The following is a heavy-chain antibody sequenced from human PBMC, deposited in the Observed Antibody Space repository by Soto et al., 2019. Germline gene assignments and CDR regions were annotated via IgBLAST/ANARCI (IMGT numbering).Heavy chain of an antibody. CDR2: INTDASRT. D-gene: IGHD1-1*01. Sequence: EVQLVESGGGLVQPGGSLRLSCAASGFTFSSYWIHWVRQGPGTGLVWVSRINTDASRTNYADTVKGRFTISRDNAKNTVYLQVNSLRDEDPAMYFCVRGASGRSYMDVWGKGNTVTVSS. CDR1: GFTFSSYW. J-gene: IGHJ6*03. V-gene: IGHV3-74*01. CDR3: VRGASGRSYMDV.